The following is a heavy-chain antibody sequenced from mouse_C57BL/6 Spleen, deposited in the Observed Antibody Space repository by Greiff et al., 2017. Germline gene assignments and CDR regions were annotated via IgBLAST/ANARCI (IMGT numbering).Heavy chain of an antibody. Sequence: VHLVESGAELVRPGTSVKVSCKASGYAFTNYLIEWVKQRPGQGLEWIGVINPGSGGTNYNEKFKGKATLTADKSSSTAYMQLSSLTSEDSAVYFCARGPGGDYFDYWGQGTTLTVSS. V-gene: IGHV1-54*01. CDR1: GYAFTNYL. CDR2: INPGSGGT. J-gene: IGHJ2*01. CDR3: ARGPGGDYFDY.